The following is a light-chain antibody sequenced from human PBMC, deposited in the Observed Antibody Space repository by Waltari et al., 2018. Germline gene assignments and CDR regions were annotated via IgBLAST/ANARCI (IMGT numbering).Light chain of an antibody. CDR2: GAS. Sequence: EIVLTQSPGTLSLSPGARATLPCRASQSVTNNYLAWYQQKRGQAPRALIYGASSRASGVPDRFSGSGSGTDFTLTISRLEPEDFAVYYCQQYGTSLSTFGQGTRVEIK. CDR3: QQYGTSLST. J-gene: IGKJ1*01. V-gene: IGKV3-20*01. CDR1: QSVTNNY.